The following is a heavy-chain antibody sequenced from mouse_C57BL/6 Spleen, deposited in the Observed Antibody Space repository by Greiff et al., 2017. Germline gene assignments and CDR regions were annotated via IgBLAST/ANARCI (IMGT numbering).Heavy chain of an antibody. J-gene: IGHJ2*01. Sequence: EVKLVESGGDLVKPGGSLKLSCAASGFTFSSYGMSWVRQTPDKRLEWVATISSGGSYTYYPDSVKGRFTISRDNAKNTLYLQVSSLKSEDTAMYYCAREGPDYWGQGTTLTVSS. CDR1: GFTFSSYG. CDR3: AREGPDY. V-gene: IGHV5-6*01. CDR2: ISSGGSYT.